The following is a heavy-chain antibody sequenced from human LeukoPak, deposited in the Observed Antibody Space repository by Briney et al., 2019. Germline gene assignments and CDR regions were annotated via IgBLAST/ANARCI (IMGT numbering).Heavy chain of an antibody. CDR3: AKEREILIAALAY. J-gene: IGHJ4*02. CDR2: IRYDGSNK. Sequence: PGGSLRLSCAASGFTFSSYSMHWVRQAPGKGLEWVAFIRYDGSNKYYADSVKGRFTISRDNSKNTLYLQMNSLRAEGTAVYYCAKEREILIAALAYWGQGTLVTVSS. D-gene: IGHD6-6*01. V-gene: IGHV3-30*02. CDR1: GFTFSSYS.